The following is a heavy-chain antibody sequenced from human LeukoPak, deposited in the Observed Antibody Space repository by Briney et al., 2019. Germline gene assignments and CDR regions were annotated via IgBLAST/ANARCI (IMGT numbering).Heavy chain of an antibody. V-gene: IGHV5-51*01. CDR2: IYADDSDT. CDR1: GYSFTSYW. Sequence: GESLKISCKGSGYSFTSYWIGWVRQMPGTGLEWMGIIYADDSDTRYSPSFRGQVTISADKSISTTYLQWSSLKASDTAMYYCARRRDDAFDIWGQGTMVTVSS. J-gene: IGHJ3*02. CDR3: ARRRDDAFDI.